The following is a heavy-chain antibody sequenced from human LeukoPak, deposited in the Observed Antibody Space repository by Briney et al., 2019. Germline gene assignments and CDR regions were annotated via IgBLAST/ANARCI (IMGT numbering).Heavy chain of an antibody. J-gene: IGHJ5*02. CDR2: ISNDGGGT. D-gene: IGHD3-22*01. CDR3: AKGSSGYFADL. Sequence: GSLRLSCAASGFIFNNYGLIWVRQAPGKGLEWDSAISNDGGGTQYADFVEGRFTISRDNSKNTLFLQMSSLRAEDTALYYCAKGSSGYFADLWGQGTLVTVSS. CDR1: GFIFNNYG. V-gene: IGHV3-23*01.